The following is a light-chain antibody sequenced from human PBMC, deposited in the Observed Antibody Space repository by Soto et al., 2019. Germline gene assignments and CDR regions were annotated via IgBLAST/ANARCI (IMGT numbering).Light chain of an antibody. CDR3: CSYAGSSTIVV. V-gene: IGLV2-23*02. J-gene: IGLJ2*01. CDR2: EVS. Sequence: QSALTQPASVSGSPRQSITISCTGTSSDVGSYNLVSWYQQHPGKAPKLMIYEVSKRPSGVSNRFSGSKSGNTASLTISGLQAEDEAGYYCCSYAGSSTIVVFGGGTKFTVL. CDR1: SSDVGSYNL.